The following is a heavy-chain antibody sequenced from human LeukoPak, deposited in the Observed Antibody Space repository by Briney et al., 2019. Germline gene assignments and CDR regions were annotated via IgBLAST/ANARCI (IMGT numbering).Heavy chain of an antibody. Sequence: SETLSLTCTVSGYSISSGYYWGWIRQPPGKGLEWIGSIYHSGTTYPNPSLKSRVTISVDTSKNQFSLKLSSVTAADTAVYYCARQPKSCAPGIFITGKACWFDPWGQGTLVTVSP. CDR2: IYHSGTT. V-gene: IGHV4-38-2*02. CDR3: ARQPKSCAPGIFITGKACWFDP. D-gene: IGHD3-10*01. J-gene: IGHJ5*02. CDR1: GYSISSGYY.